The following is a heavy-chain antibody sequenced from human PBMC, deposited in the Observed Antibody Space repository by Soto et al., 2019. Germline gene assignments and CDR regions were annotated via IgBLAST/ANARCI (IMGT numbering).Heavy chain of an antibody. CDR3: ARFYEVYYYGMDV. D-gene: IGHD3-16*01. Sequence: PGGSLRLSCAASGVTFSGYAMSWVRQAPGKGLKRVAVISYDGSIKFYADSVKGRFTISRDNSKNTLYLQMSSLRAEDTAVYYCARFYEVYYYGMDVWGQGTTVTVSS. V-gene: IGHV3-30-3*01. J-gene: IGHJ6*02. CDR2: ISYDGSIK. CDR1: GVTFSGYA.